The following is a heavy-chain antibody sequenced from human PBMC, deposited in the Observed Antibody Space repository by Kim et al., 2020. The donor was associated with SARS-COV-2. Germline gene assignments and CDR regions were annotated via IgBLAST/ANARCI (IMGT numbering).Heavy chain of an antibody. CDR1: GYTFSNYA. J-gene: IGHJ4*01. D-gene: IGHD3-3*01. Sequence: ASVKVSCKASGYTFSNYAMHWVRQAPGQRLEWMGWINAGSGNTEYSQKFQGRLIITRDTSASTAYMELSSLRSEDTAVYYFVRGGAVLRFLEWLSSYFDY. V-gene: IGHV1-3*01. CDR2: INAGSGNT. CDR3: VRGGAVLRFLEWLSSYFDY.